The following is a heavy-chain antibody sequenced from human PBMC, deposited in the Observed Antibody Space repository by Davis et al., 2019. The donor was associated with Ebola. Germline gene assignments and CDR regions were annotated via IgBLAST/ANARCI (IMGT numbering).Heavy chain of an antibody. Sequence: MPGGSLRLSCAVSGGSISSSNWWSWIRQPPGKGLEWIGEINHSGSTNYNPSLKSRVTISVDTSKNQFSLKLSSVTAADTAVYYCARGRWLAKQFDYWGQGTLVTVSS. V-gene: IGHV4-4*02. J-gene: IGHJ4*02. CDR1: GGSISSSNW. CDR3: ARGRWLAKQFDY. CDR2: INHSGST. D-gene: IGHD6-19*01.